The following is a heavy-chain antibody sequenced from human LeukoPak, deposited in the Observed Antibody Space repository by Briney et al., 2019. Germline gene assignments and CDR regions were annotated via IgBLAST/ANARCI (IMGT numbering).Heavy chain of an antibody. V-gene: IGHV3-20*04. J-gene: IGHJ5*02. CDR2: INWTGGST. D-gene: IGHD3-10*01. CDR3: ARDLSFGAPYNWFDP. CDR1: GFTFDDSG. Sequence: GGSLRLSCAASGFTFDDSGMSWVRQAPGKGLEWVPGINWTGGSTGYADSVKGRFTISRDNAKNTLYLQMNNLRAEDTAVYYCARDLSFGAPYNWFDPWGQGTLVTVSS.